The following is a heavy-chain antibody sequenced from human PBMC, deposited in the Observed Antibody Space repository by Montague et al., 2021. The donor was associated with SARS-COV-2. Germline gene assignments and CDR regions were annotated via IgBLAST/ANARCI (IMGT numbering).Heavy chain of an antibody. Sequence: SETLSLTCTVAGGSISSGSYYWGWIRQPPGKGLEWIGNIHSSGSTYYKSRVTISVATSKNQFSLKVTSVTAADTAVYYCARRLGGSGWLDYWGQGTLVTVSS. CDR3: ARRLGGSGWLDY. D-gene: IGHD6-25*01. J-gene: IGHJ4*02. CDR2: IHSSGST. V-gene: IGHV4-39*01. CDR1: GGSISSGSYY.